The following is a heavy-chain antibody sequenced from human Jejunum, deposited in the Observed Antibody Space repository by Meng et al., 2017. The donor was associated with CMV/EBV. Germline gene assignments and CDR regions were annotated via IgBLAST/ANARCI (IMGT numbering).Heavy chain of an antibody. Sequence: VQVQEPGPGLVKPSATLSLACDVSGGHLRNDQSWRWVRQAPGKGLEWIGEIYHSGRTNYQPSVKSRVSLSVDKSQNHFSLRLSSVTAADTAVYYCTTLYGDSISWGQGTLVTVSS. V-gene: IGHV4-4*02. CDR3: TTLYGDSIS. CDR2: IYHSGRT. J-gene: IGHJ4*02. CDR1: GGHLRNDQS. D-gene: IGHD4-17*01.